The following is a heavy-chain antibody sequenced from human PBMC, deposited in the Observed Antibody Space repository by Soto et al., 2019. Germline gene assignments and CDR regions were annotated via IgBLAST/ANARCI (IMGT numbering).Heavy chain of an antibody. CDR1: GFTFSNYA. V-gene: IGHV3-23*01. J-gene: IGHJ4*02. Sequence: VQLLDSGGGLVQPGGSLRLSCAASGFTFSNYAMNWVRQAPGKGLEWVSTISNSGGSTNYADSVKGRFTIPRDNSKNTLYLQMTSLRAENTAVYYCANVPPRPYYFDYWGQGTLVTVSS. CDR3: ANVPPRPYYFDY. D-gene: IGHD6-6*01. CDR2: ISNSGGST.